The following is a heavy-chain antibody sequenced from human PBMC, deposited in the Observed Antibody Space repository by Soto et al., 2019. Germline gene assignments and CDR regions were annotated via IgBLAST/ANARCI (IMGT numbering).Heavy chain of an antibody. CDR3: AKYDYSSWAGRDL. D-gene: IGHD6-6*01. Sequence: EVQLVESGGGLVQPGRSLRLSCADSGFTFDDYAMHWVRPASGKGLEWVSSTNWNSGSIGDADSVTGRFTISRDNAKNSLYRQMNSLRAEATALYYCAKYDYSSWAGRDLWGEGTVVPASS. V-gene: IGHV3-9*01. CDR2: TNWNSGSI. J-gene: IGHJ4*02. CDR1: GFTFDDYA.